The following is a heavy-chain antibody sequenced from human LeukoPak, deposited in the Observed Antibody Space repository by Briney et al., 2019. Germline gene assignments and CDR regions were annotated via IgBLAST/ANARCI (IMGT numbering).Heavy chain of an antibody. J-gene: IGHJ4*02. Sequence: ASVKVSCKASGYTFTGYYMHWVRQAPGQGLEWMGWINPNSGGTNYAQKFQGRVTMTRDTSTSTAYMELSRLRSDDTAVYYCARDSYDYVWGSFDYWGQGTLVTVSS. D-gene: IGHD3-16*01. CDR1: GYTFTGYY. CDR2: INPNSGGT. CDR3: ARDSYDYVWGSFDY. V-gene: IGHV1-2*02.